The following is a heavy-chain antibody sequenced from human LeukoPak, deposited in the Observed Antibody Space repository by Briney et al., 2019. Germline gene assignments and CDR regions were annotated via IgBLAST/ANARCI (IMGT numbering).Heavy chain of an antibody. CDR3: ARNLGGDDYYFYGMDV. CDR2: IHTTGGT. J-gene: IGHJ6*02. D-gene: IGHD2-21*02. Sequence: SETLSLTCTVSGGSMSGYYWNWIRQPAGKGLEWIGRIHTTGGTNSKPPLQSRLIMSVDTSTKQLSLRMRFVTAADTAVYYCARNLGGDDYYFYGMDVWGQGNTVTVSS. CDR1: GGSMSGYY. V-gene: IGHV4-4*07.